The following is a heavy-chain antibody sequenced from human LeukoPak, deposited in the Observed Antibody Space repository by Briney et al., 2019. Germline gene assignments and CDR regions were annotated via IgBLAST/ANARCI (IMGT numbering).Heavy chain of an antibody. CDR1: GASIRGFY. CDR2: IYYSGST. D-gene: IGHD2-15*01. Sequence: PSETLSLTCSVSGASIRGFYWSWIRQPPGKGLEWIGYIYYSGSTNYNPSLKSRVTISVDTSKNQFSLKLSSVTAADTAVYYCARDRVVHGRYYYYYGMDVWGQGTTVTVSS. J-gene: IGHJ6*02. CDR3: ARDRVVHGRYYYYYGMDV. V-gene: IGHV4-59*01.